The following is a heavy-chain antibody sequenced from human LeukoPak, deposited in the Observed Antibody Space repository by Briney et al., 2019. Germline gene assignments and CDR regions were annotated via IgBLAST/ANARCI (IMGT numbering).Heavy chain of an antibody. Sequence: XXXXVRXXPGXXXEWVANIKEDGSEIYYVDSVKGRFTISRDNAKNSLYLQMNSLRAEDTAVYYCARGVYYFDYWGQGTLVTVSS. D-gene: IGHD2/OR15-2a*01. CDR2: IKEDGSEI. CDR3: ARGVYYFDY. CDR1: X. V-gene: IGHV3-7*04. J-gene: IGHJ4*02.